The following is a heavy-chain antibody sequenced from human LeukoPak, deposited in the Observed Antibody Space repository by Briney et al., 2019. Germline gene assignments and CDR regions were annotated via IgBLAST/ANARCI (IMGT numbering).Heavy chain of an antibody. Sequence: GGSLRLSCAASEFTFTNYGMHWVRQAPGKGLEWVAVISNDGTDKYYADSVKGRFTISRDNSENTLYLQLNSLRPEDTAVYYCARDLVGYCGGDCFPHYWGQGTLVTVSS. D-gene: IGHD2-21*02. CDR1: EFTFTNYG. CDR3: ARDLVGYCGGDCFPHY. V-gene: IGHV3-30-3*01. CDR2: ISNDGTDK. J-gene: IGHJ4*02.